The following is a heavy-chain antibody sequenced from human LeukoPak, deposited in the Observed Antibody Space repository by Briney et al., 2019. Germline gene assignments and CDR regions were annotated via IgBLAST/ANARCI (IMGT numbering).Heavy chain of an antibody. J-gene: IGHJ4*02. Sequence: GGSLRLSCAASRFTISNYAMTWVRQTPGKGLEWVSAISASAGTTYYADSVKGRFTTSRDNSKNTLYLQMNSLRADDTAVYYCAKGGSSWSYYFDYWGQGTLVTVSS. CDR2: ISASAGTT. CDR3: AKGGSSWSYYFDY. CDR1: RFTISNYA. D-gene: IGHD6-13*01. V-gene: IGHV3-23*01.